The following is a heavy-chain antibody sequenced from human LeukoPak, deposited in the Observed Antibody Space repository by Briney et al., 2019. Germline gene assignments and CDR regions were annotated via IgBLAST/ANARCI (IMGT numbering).Heavy chain of an antibody. CDR2: ISSSSSYI. CDR1: GFTFSSYS. D-gene: IGHD3-22*01. Sequence: GGSLRLSCAASGFTFSSYSMNWVRQAPGKGLEWVSSISSSSSYIYYADSVKGRFTISRDNAKISLYLQMNSLRAEDTAVYYCARVQTYYYDSSGYYFDYWGQGTLVTVSS. V-gene: IGHV3-21*01. CDR3: ARVQTYYYDSSGYYFDY. J-gene: IGHJ4*02.